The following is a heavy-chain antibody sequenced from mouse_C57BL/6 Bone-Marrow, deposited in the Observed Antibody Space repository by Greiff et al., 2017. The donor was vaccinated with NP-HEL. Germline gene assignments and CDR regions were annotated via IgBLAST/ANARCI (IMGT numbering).Heavy chain of an antibody. CDR3: ARRTYYYGSSYFCAMDY. Sequence: EVKLVESGGGLVQPGGSLKLSCAASGFTFSDYYMYWVRQTPEKRLEWVAYISNGGGSTYYPDTVKGRFTISRDNAKNTLYLQMSRLKSEDTAMYYCARRTYYYGSSYFCAMDYWGQGTSVTVSS. CDR2: ISNGGGST. D-gene: IGHD1-1*01. V-gene: IGHV5-12*01. J-gene: IGHJ4*01. CDR1: GFTFSDYY.